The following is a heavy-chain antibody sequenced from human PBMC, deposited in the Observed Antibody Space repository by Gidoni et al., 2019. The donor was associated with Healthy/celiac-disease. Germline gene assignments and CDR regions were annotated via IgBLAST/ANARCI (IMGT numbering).Heavy chain of an antibody. CDR1: GFTFSSYA. CDR3: ARASSGWYYFDY. Sequence: QVQLVESGVGVVQPGRSLRLSCAASGFTFSSYAMHWVRQAPGKGLEWVAVRSYDGSNKYYADSVKGRFTISRDNSKNTLYLQMNSLRAEDTAVYYCARASSGWYYFDYWGQGTLVTVSS. V-gene: IGHV3-30*04. D-gene: IGHD6-19*01. CDR2: RSYDGSNK. J-gene: IGHJ4*02.